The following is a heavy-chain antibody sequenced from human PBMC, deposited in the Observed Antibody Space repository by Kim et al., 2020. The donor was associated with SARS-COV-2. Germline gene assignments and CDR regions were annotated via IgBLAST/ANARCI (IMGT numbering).Heavy chain of an antibody. Sequence: QKFQGRVRITADESTSTAYMELSSLRSEDTAVYYCAAVIHDYYYGMDVWGQGTTVTVSS. J-gene: IGHJ6*02. CDR3: AAVIHDYYYGMDV. D-gene: IGHD5-18*01. V-gene: IGHV1-69*01.